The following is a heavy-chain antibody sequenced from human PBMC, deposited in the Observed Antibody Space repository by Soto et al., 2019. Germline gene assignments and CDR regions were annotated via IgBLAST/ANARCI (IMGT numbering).Heavy chain of an antibody. D-gene: IGHD5-18*01. CDR2: IIPIFGTA. CDR3: ARQGLEYSYGYGYYYGMDV. Sequence: GASVKVSCKASGGTFSSYAISWVRQAPGQGLEWMGGIIPIFGTANYAQKFQGRVTITADESTSTAYMELSSLRSEDTAVYYCARQGLEYSYGYGYYYGMDVWGQGTTVTVSS. V-gene: IGHV1-69*13. J-gene: IGHJ6*02. CDR1: GGTFSSYA.